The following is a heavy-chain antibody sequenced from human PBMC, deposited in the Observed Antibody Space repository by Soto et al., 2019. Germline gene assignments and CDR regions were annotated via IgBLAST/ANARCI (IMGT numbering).Heavy chain of an antibody. D-gene: IGHD3-10*01. CDR2: IIPIFGTA. CDR1: GGTFSSYA. CDR3: SRVTGVNFWYYYGMDV. Sequence: QVQLVQSGAEVKKPGSSVKVSCKASGGTFSSYAISWVRQAPGQGLEWMGGIIPIFGTANYAQKFQGRVTITADESTSKTYMELSSLRSEDTAVYYCSRVTGVNFWYYYGMDVWGQGSTVTVSS. J-gene: IGHJ6*02. V-gene: IGHV1-69*12.